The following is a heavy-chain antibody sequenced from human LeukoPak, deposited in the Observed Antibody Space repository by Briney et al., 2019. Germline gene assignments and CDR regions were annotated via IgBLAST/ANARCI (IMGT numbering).Heavy chain of an antibody. Sequence: GGSLRLSCAPSGITFSNYSMNWVRQAPGKGLEWVSYISSSGRTIYYADSVKGRFTISRDNAKNSLYLQVNSLRAEDTAVYYCTGGSGYSYGYRPPFYYYMDVWGKGTTVTVSS. V-gene: IGHV3-48*01. D-gene: IGHD5-18*01. CDR1: GITFSNYS. CDR2: ISSSGRTI. J-gene: IGHJ6*03. CDR3: TGGSGYSYGYRPPFYYYMDV.